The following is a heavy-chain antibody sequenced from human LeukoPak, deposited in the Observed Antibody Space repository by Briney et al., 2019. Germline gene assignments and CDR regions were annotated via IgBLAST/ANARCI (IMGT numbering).Heavy chain of an antibody. Sequence: PAGSLTLSCAASGFTFSSYSMNWVRQAPGKGLEWVSSISSSSSNIYYADSVRGRFTISRDNAKNSLYLQMNSLRAEDTAVYYCARERPELLDYWGQGTLVTVSS. V-gene: IGHV3-21*01. CDR3: ARERPELLDY. CDR1: GFTFSSYS. CDR2: ISSSSSNI. J-gene: IGHJ4*02. D-gene: IGHD1-7*01.